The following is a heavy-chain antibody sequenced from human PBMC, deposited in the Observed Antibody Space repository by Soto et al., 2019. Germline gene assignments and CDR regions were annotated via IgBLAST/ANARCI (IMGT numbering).Heavy chain of an antibody. CDR2: ISAYNGNT. CDR1: GYTFTSYG. Sequence: ASVKVSCKASGYTFTSYGISWVRQAPEQGIEWMGWISAYNGNTNYAQKLQGRVTMTTDTSTRTAYMELRSLRSDDTAVYYCARDKISIAAAGTFDYWGQGTLVTVSS. CDR3: ARDKISIAAAGTFDY. V-gene: IGHV1-18*01. J-gene: IGHJ4*02. D-gene: IGHD6-13*01.